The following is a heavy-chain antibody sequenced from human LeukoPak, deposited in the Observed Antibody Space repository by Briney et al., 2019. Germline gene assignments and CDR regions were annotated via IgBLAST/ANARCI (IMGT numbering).Heavy chain of an antibody. Sequence: SETLSLTFAVYDGSFSGYYWTWIRPPPGKGLEWIGEINHSGSTNYNPSLKSRVTISVDTSKNQFSLKLTSVTAADTAVYYSARVHGYYDILTGYYRYYFDYWGQGTLVTVSS. J-gene: IGHJ4*02. CDR3: ARVHGYYDILTGYYRYYFDY. CDR2: INHSGST. CDR1: DGSFSGYY. V-gene: IGHV4-34*01. D-gene: IGHD3-9*01.